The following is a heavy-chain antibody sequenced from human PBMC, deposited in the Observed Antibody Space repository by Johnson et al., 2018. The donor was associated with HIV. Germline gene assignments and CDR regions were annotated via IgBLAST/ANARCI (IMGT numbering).Heavy chain of an antibody. CDR1: GFTFSNAW. D-gene: IGHD3-10*01. CDR3: TTGISGFGAITFDI. J-gene: IGHJ3*02. V-gene: IGHV3-15*01. Sequence: VQLVESGGGLVKPGVSLRLSCAASGFTFSNAWMSWVRPAPGKGLEWVGRLNSNSDCGPPDSAAPVTGRFTISRDDSKNTLYLQMTSLKTEDTAVYYCTTGISGFGAITFDIWGQGTMVTVSS. CDR2: LNSNSDCGPP.